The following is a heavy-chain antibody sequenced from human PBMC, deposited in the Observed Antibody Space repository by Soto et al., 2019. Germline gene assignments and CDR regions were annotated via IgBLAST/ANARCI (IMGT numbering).Heavy chain of an antibody. D-gene: IGHD4-17*01. CDR2: INRHGDST. J-gene: IGHJ4*02. CDR3: ARDHRWGYQYGDYGDS. CDR1: GFGFDEYG. Sequence: EVYLVEAGGGVVRPGGSLRLSCAASGFGFDEYGMSWVRQGPGKGLEWVSTINRHGDSTAYADSVKGRFTISRDNAKNSLYLQMNGLRAEYTAFYYCARDHRWGYQYGDYGDSWGQGTLVTVSS. V-gene: IGHV3-20*04.